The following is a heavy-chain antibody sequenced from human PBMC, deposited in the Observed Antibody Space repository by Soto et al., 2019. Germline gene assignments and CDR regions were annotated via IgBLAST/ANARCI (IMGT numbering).Heavy chain of an antibody. V-gene: IGHV1-18*01. J-gene: IGHJ3*02. CDR3: ATLHYDFWSGYPRNDAFDI. CDR1: GYTFTSYG. CDR2: INAYNGNT. D-gene: IGHD3-3*01. Sequence: GASVKVSCKASGYTFTSYGISWVRQAPGQGLEWMGWINAYNGNTNYAQKLQGRVTMTTDTSTSTAYMELRSLRSDDTAVYYCATLHYDFWSGYPRNDAFDIWGQGTMVTFS.